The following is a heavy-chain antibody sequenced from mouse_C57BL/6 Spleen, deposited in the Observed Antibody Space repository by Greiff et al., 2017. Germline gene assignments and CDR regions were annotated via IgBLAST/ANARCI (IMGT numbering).Heavy chain of an antibody. Sequence: QVQLQQSGAELVRPGTSVKVSCKASGYAFTNYLIEWVKQRPGQGLEWIGVINPGSGGTNYNEKFKGKATLTADKSSSTAYMQLSSLTSEDSAVYFWARDYGSSYGRFAYWGQGTLVTVSA. CDR2: INPGSGGT. CDR1: GYAFTNYL. J-gene: IGHJ3*01. V-gene: IGHV1-54*01. CDR3: ARDYGSSYGRFAY. D-gene: IGHD1-1*01.